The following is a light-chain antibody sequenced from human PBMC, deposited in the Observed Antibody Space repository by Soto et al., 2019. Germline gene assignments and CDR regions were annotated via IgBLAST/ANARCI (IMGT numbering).Light chain of an antibody. CDR2: DAS. CDR3: QHYGSSPPIT. V-gene: IGKV3-20*01. J-gene: IGKJ5*01. CDR1: QSVSSF. Sequence: EIVLTQSPATLSLSPGERVTLSCRASQSVSSFLAWYQQKPGQAPRLLIYDASNRATGIPARFSGGGSGTDFTLTISRLEPEDFAVYYCQHYGSSPPITFGQGTRLETK.